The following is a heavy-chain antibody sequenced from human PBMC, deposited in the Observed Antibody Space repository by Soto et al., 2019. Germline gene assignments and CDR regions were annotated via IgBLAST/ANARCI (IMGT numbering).Heavy chain of an antibody. D-gene: IGHD2-21*02. CDR3: AKKGLGSLTTFCYNDDCHYAFDI. J-gene: IGHJ3*02. Sequence: EVQLLESGGGLVQPGGSLRLSCTASGFTFINYAMIWVRQAPGKGLEWVSTISGGGDGTFYADSVKGHFTISRDNSKNTLHLQMNRLRSEDTAVYYCAKKGLGSLTTFCYNDDCHYAFDIWGQGTVVTVSS. CDR1: GFTFINYA. V-gene: IGHV3-23*01. CDR2: ISGGGDGT.